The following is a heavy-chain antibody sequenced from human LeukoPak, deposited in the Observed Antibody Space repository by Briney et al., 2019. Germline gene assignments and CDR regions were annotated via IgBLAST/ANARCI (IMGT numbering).Heavy chain of an antibody. CDR2: ISYDGSNK. Sequence: GRSLRLSCAASGFTFSSYAMHWVRQAPGKGLEWVAVISYDGSNKYYADSVKGRFTISRDNSKNTLYLQMNSLRAEDTAVYYCVRGGIASAFDIWGQGTMVTVSS. CDR3: VRGGIASAFDI. J-gene: IGHJ3*02. D-gene: IGHD6-13*01. V-gene: IGHV3-30-3*01. CDR1: GFTFSSYA.